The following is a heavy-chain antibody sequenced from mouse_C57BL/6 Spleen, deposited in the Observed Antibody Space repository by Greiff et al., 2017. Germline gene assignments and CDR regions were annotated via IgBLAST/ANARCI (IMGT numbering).Heavy chain of an antibody. J-gene: IGHJ2*01. Sequence: EVQVVESGEGLVKPGGSLKLSCAASGFTFSSYAMSWVRQTPEKRLEWVAYISSGGDYIYYADTVKGRFTISRDNARNTLYLQMSSLKSEDTAMYYCTRASMITTGYYFDYWGQGTTLTVSS. CDR3: TRASMITTGYYFDY. D-gene: IGHD2-4*01. V-gene: IGHV5-9-1*02. CDR2: ISSGGDYI. CDR1: GFTFSSYA.